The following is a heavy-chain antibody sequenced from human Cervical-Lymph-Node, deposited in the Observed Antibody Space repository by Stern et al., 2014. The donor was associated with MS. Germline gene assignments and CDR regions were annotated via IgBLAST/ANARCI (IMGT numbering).Heavy chain of an antibody. CDR3: ARGDHFDRYYFDT. CDR2: IYNSARI. CDR1: GGSIRNFY. Sequence: QVQLQESGPGLVKPSETLSLTCNVSGGSIRNFYWTWIRQPPGKGLEWIGYIYNSARINYNPSLRSRITISVDESKNQFSLRVTSVTAADTAVYYCARGDHFDRYYFDTWGQGTLVTVSS. V-gene: IGHV4-59*01. D-gene: IGHD3-16*02. J-gene: IGHJ4*02.